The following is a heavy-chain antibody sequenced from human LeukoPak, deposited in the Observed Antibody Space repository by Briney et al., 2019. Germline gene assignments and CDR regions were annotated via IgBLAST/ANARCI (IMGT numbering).Heavy chain of an antibody. Sequence: GGSLRLSCKGSGYSFTSYWIGWVRQMPGKGLEWMGIIYPGDSDTRYSPSFQGQVTISADKSISTAYLQWSSLKASDTAMYYCSRQGPTYYYDSSGYYNRSTGYWGQGTLVTVSS. CDR3: SRQGPTYYYDSSGYYNRSTGY. J-gene: IGHJ4*02. CDR2: IYPGDSDT. D-gene: IGHD3-22*01. CDR1: GYSFTSYW. V-gene: IGHV5-51*01.